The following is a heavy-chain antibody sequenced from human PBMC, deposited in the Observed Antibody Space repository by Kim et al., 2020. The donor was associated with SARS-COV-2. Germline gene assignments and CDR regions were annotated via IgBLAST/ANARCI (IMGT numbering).Heavy chain of an antibody. CDR1: GASISRGGYY. Sequence: SETLSLTCIVSGASISRGGYYWGWLRQPPGKGLEWIMSLYYSGSSYYNPSLESRVTISVDTSKNQFSLRLKSVTAADTAVYFCARMRQQLIPAIFDPWR. D-gene: IGHD6-13*01. CDR3: ARMRQQLIPAIFDP. J-gene: IGHJ5*02. CDR2: LYYSGSS. V-gene: IGHV4-39*07.